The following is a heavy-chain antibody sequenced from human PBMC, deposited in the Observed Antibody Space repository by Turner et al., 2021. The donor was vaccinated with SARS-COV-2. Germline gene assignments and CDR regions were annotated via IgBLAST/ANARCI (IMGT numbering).Heavy chain of an antibody. D-gene: IGHD5-12*01. CDR2: ISSGGST. CDR3: ARVLEYNGMDV. V-gene: IGHV3-66*01. CDR1: GVTVSRNY. Sequence: EVQLVESGGGLAQPGGSLSLSCAASGVTVSRNYMNWVRQAPGTGLEWVSVISSGGSTYYADSVKGRFTISRDNSKNTLYLQMNSLRAEDTAVYYCARVLEYNGMDVWGQGTTVTVSS. J-gene: IGHJ6*02.